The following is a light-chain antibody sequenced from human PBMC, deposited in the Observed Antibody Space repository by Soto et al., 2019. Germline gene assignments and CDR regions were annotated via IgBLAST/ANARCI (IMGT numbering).Light chain of an antibody. CDR3: QQYGSSSGWT. Sequence: EIVMTQSPATLSVSPGERATLSCRASQSVSSDLAWYQQKPGQAPRLLIYDASNRATGIPARFSGSGSGTDFTLTITSLEPEDFAVYYCQQYGSSSGWTFGQGTKVDIK. V-gene: IGKV3-15*01. CDR2: DAS. J-gene: IGKJ1*01. CDR1: QSVSSD.